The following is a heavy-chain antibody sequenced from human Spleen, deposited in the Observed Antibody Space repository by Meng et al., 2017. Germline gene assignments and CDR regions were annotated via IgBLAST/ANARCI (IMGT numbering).Heavy chain of an antibody. D-gene: IGHD6-19*01. V-gene: IGHV4-34*01. CDR2: INHGGDT. CDR3: ASWIYSCGWQ. J-gene: IGHJ4*02. Sequence: QGQLQQWGAGLLKPSETLSLTCVVSGGSFSDYYWSWIRQPPGKGLEWIGEINHGGDTNYNPSLKSRVTIAIDKSKNQFSLKLSSVTAADTAVYYCASWIYSCGWQWGQGALVTVSS. CDR1: GGSFSDYY.